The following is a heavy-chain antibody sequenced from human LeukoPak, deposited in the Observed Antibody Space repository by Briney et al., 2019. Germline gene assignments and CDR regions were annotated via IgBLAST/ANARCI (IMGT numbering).Heavy chain of an antibody. CDR1: GGSISTYY. J-gene: IGHJ6*03. D-gene: IGHD3-10*01. CDR2: IYYSGYT. Sequence: SETLSLTCTVSGGSISTYYWSWIRQPPGKGLEWIGYIYYSGYTNYNPSLKSRVTISVDTSKNQFSLKLSSVTAADTAVYYCARTTMVRGTYYMDVWGKGTTVTISS. V-gene: IGHV4-59*01. CDR3: ARTTMVRGTYYMDV.